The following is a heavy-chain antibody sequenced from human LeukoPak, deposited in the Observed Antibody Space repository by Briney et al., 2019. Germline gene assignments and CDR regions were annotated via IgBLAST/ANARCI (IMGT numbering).Heavy chain of an antibody. D-gene: IGHD3-22*01. CDR2: ISSSGTFI. J-gene: IGHJ4*02. CDR1: GSSLGAYS. Sequence: GGSLRLSCVASGSSLGAYSLNWVRQAPGKGLEWISSISSSGTFIYYADSVKGRFTISRDNPKNSLYLQMNSLRAEDTAVYYCARVLFYESSAYRPPDYWGQGTLVTVSS. CDR3: ARVLFYESSAYRPPDY. V-gene: IGHV3-21*01.